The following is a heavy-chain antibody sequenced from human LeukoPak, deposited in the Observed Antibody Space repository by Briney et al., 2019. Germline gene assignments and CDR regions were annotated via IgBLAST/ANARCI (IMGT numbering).Heavy chain of an antibody. CDR2: INHSGST. D-gene: IGHD2/OR15-2a*01. V-gene: IGHV4-34*01. Sequence: SETLSLTCAVYGGSFSGYYWSWIRQPPGKGLEWIGEINHSGSTNYNPSLKSRVTISVDTSKNQFSLKLSSVTAADTAVYYCARRRGVLRGSLDYWGQGTLVTVSS. CDR1: GGSFSGYY. J-gene: IGHJ4*02. CDR3: ARRRGVLRGSLDY.